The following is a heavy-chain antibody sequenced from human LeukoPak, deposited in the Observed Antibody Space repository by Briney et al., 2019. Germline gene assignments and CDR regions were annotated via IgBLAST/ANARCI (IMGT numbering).Heavy chain of an antibody. J-gene: IGHJ4*02. CDR2: ISYDGSNK. CDR1: GFTFSNYG. Sequence: GGSLRLSCAAAGFTFSNYGMHWVRQAPGKGLEWVAVISYDGSNKYYADSVKGRFTISRDDSKNTLYLQMNSLRAEDTAVYYCAKDHMIVVVITRGIDYWGQGTLVTVSS. V-gene: IGHV3-30*18. CDR3: AKDHMIVVVITRGIDY. D-gene: IGHD3-22*01.